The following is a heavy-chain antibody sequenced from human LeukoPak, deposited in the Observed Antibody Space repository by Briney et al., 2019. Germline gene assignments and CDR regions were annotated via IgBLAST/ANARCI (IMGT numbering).Heavy chain of an antibody. CDR2: IDPKSGGT. CDR3: VRDMDRGQWLIRPYN. V-gene: IGHV1-2*02. Sequence: ASVKVSCKTSGYIFIGYYMHWVRQAPGQGLEWMGWIDPKSGGTKYAQKFQGRVTMTRDMSISTAYMDLRRLKSDDTAVYYCVRDMDRGQWLIRPYNWGQGTLGTVSS. CDR1: GYIFIGYY. J-gene: IGHJ4*02. D-gene: IGHD6-19*01.